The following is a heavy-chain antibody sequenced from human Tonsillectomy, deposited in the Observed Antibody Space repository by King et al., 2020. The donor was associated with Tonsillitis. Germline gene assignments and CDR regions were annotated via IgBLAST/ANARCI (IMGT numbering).Heavy chain of an antibody. V-gene: IGHV3-23*04. CDR3: AKTDDKFDY. CDR2: VSADGGNT. CDR1: GFSFRTYD. J-gene: IGHJ4*02. D-gene: IGHD3-9*01. Sequence: VQLVESGGSLVEPGGSLRLSCAASGFSFRTYDMAWVRQAPGKGLEWVSGVSADGGNTFYADSGKGRFTLSRDNSKYTLFRQMNSLRPEDTAVYYCAKTDDKFDYWGQGTLVTVS.